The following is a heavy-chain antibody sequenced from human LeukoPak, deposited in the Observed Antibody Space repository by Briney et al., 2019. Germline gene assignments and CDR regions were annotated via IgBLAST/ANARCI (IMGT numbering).Heavy chain of an antibody. CDR3: ARGGAVTMGYYVMDV. D-gene: IGHD4-17*01. Sequence: ASVKVSCKASGYTFTSYDINWVRQAPGQGLEWMGWMNPNSYNTGYAQKFQGRVTMTRNTSITTAYMELSSLRSEDTAVYYCARGGAVTMGYYVMDVWGQGTTVTVSS. CDR1: GYTFTSYD. CDR2: MNPNSYNT. V-gene: IGHV1-8*01. J-gene: IGHJ6*02.